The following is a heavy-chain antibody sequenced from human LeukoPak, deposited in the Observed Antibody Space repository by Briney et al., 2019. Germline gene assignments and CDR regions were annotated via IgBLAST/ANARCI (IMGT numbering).Heavy chain of an antibody. J-gene: IGHJ4*02. V-gene: IGHV3-48*03. Sequence: GGSLRLSCAASGFTFSSYEMNWVRQAPGRGLEWVSYISGSGVTMYYADSVKGRFTISRDDAKNSLYLQMNSLRAEDTAVYYCAREDIRLDYFDYWGQGTQLTVSS. CDR1: GFTFSSYE. CDR2: ISGSGVTM. D-gene: IGHD6-19*01. CDR3: AREDIRLDYFDY.